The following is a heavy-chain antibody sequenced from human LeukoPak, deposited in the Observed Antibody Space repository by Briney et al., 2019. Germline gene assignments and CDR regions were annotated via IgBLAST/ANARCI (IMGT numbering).Heavy chain of an antibody. V-gene: IGHV4-4*07. CDR3: ARDLYSSSWYGTFDY. Sequence: SETLSLTCTVSGGSISSYYWSWIRQPAGKGLEWIGHIYTSGSTNYNPSLKSRVTMSVDTSTNQFSLKLSSVTAADTAIYYCARDLYSSSWYGTFDYWGQGTLDTVSS. J-gene: IGHJ4*02. CDR2: IYTSGST. CDR1: GGSISSYY. D-gene: IGHD6-13*01.